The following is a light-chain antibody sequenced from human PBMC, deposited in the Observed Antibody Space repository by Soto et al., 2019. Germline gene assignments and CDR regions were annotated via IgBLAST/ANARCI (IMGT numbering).Light chain of an antibody. CDR3: QQYSIYPSA. Sequence: DIQMTHSPSTLSASVGDRVTITCRASQTIRNWLAWYQQEPGKAPKLLIYYASTLRSGVASRFSGSVCATEFNLTISSLQPHDFATEYFQQYSIYPSAFGQGTKLAIK. CDR2: YAS. J-gene: IGKJ2*01. CDR1: QTIRNW. V-gene: IGKV1-5*01.